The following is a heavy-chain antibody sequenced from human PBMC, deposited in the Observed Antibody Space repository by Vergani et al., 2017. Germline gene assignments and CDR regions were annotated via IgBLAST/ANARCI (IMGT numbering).Heavy chain of an antibody. CDR3: ARPLREGRDGYVSGAFDL. D-gene: IGHD5-24*01. CDR2: LLYSGTA. J-gene: IGHJ3*01. CDR1: GVSIRTTSYY. V-gene: IGHV4-39*01. Sequence: QLQLQESGPGLVKPSETLSLTCSVSGVSIRTTSYYWGWIRQSPGKVLEWIGSLLYSGTAYYHPSLKSRVPISADTSKNQFSLRLNSVTAADTAVYSCARPLREGRDGYVSGAFDLWGQGTVVIVSS.